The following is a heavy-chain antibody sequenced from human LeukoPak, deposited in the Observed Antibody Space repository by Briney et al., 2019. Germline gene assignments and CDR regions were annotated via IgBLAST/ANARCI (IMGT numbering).Heavy chain of an antibody. D-gene: IGHD3-10*01. CDR1: GGTFSSYA. J-gene: IGHJ6*02. CDR2: IIPIFGTA. CDR3: ASPYYYGSGYYYGMDV. Sequence: GASVKVSCKASGGTFSSYAISWVRQAPGQGLEWMGGIIPIFGTANYAQKFQGRVTITADKSTSTAYMELSSLRSEDTAVYYCASPYYYGSGYYYGMDVWGQGTTVTVSS. V-gene: IGHV1-69*06.